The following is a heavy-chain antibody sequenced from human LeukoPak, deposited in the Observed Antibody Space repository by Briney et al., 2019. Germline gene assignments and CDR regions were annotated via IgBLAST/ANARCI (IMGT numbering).Heavy chain of an antibody. D-gene: IGHD3-10*01. J-gene: IGHJ4*02. V-gene: IGHV3-23*01. Sequence: HPGGSLRLSCAASGFTFSSYAMSWVRQAPGKGLEWVSAISGSGGSTYYADSVKGRFTISRDNSKNTLYLQMNSLRAEDTAVYYCAKARRSITMVRGVPHYWGQGTLVTVSS. CDR2: ISGSGGST. CDR3: AKARRSITMVRGVPHY. CDR1: GFTFSSYA.